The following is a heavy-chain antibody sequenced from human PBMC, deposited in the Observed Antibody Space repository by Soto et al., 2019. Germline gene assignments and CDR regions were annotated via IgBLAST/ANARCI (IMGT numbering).Heavy chain of an antibody. J-gene: IGHJ6*02. Sequence: QVQLVQSGAEVKKPGSSVKVSCKASGGTFSSYAISWVRQAPGQGLEWMGGIIPIFGTANYAQKFQGRVTITADESTSXAXMXQSSLRSEDTAVYYCARVINCISTSCYGYYYYGMDVWGQGTTVTVSS. V-gene: IGHV1-69*12. CDR3: ARVINCISTSCYGYYYYGMDV. CDR2: IIPIFGTA. CDR1: GGTFSSYA. D-gene: IGHD2-2*01.